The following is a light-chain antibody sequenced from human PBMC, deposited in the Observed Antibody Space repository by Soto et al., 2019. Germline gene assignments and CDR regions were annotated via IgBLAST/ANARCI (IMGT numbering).Light chain of an antibody. Sequence: QSVLTQPASVSGSPGQSITISCTGTSSDVGGYDYVSWHQQHPGKAPKLIIYDVSDRPSGVSNRFSGSKSGNTASLTISGLQAEDEADYYCSSYTSSNTVVFGGGTKLTVL. J-gene: IGLJ2*01. CDR1: SSDVGGYDY. V-gene: IGLV2-14*01. CDR3: SSYTSSNTVV. CDR2: DVS.